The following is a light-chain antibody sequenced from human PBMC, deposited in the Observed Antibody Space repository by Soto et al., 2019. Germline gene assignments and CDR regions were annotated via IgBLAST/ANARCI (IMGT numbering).Light chain of an antibody. J-gene: IGLJ2*01. CDR3: SSYAGNNNVV. V-gene: IGLV2-8*01. Sequence: QSVLTQPPSASGSPGQSVTISCTGTSADVGGFDYVSWYQQYPGKAPTLMIYAVTKRPSGVPDRFSGSKSGNTASLTVSSLQGDDEADYYCSSYAGNNNVVFGGGTKLTVL. CDR2: AVT. CDR1: SADVGGFDY.